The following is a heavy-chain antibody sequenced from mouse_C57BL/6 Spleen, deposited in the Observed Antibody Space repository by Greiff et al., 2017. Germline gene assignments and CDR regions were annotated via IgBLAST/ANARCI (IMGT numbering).Heavy chain of an antibody. CDR1: GFTFSSYA. CDR2: ISDGGSYT. CDR3: ARGEGYFDV. Sequence: EVQRVESGGGLVKPGGSLKLSCAASGFTFSSYAMSWVRQTPEKRLEWVATISDGGSYTYYPDNVKGRFTISRDNAKNNLYLQMSHLKSEDTAMYYCARGEGYFDVWGTGTTVTVSS. V-gene: IGHV5-4*01. J-gene: IGHJ1*03.